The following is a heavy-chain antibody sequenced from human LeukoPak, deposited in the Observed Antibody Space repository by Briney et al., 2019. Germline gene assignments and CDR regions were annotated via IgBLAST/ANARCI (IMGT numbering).Heavy chain of an antibody. CDR2: IYYSGST. Sequence: SETPSLTCTVSGGSISSNYWSWIRQPPGKGLEWIGYIYYSGSTNYNPSLKSRVTISVDTSKNQFSLKLSSVTAADTAVYYCARFRSGTWYFDYWGQGTLVTVAS. D-gene: IGHD3-10*01. CDR1: GGSISSNY. V-gene: IGHV4-59*01. CDR3: ARFRSGTWYFDY. J-gene: IGHJ4*02.